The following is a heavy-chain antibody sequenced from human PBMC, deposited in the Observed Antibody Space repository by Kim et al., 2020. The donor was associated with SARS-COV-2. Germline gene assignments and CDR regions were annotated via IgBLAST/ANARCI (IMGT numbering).Heavy chain of an antibody. Sequence: SVKVSCKASGGTFSSYAISWVRQAPGHGLEWMGRIIPILGIANYAQKLQGRVTITADKSTSTAYMELSSLRSEDTAVYYCAREGVAGVVYYFDYWGQGTLVTVSS. CDR3: AREGVAGVVYYFDY. J-gene: IGHJ4*02. D-gene: IGHD6-19*01. CDR1: GGTFSSYA. V-gene: IGHV1-69*04. CDR2: IIPILGIA.